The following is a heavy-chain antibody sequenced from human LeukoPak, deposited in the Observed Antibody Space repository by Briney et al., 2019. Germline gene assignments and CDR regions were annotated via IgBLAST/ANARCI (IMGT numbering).Heavy chain of an antibody. J-gene: IGHJ3*01. V-gene: IGHV3-11*04. CDR2: ISSSGSTI. CDR3: ARERPAAASAFEL. Sequence: GGSLRLSCAASGFTFSDYYMSWIRQAPGKGLEWVSYISSSGSTIYYADSVKGRFTISRDNAKNSLYLQMNSLRAEDTAVYYCARERPAAASAFELWGQGTMVTVSS. D-gene: IGHD6-13*01. CDR1: GFTFSDYY.